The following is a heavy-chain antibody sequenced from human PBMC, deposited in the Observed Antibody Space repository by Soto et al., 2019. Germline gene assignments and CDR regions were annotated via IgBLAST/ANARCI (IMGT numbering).Heavy chain of an antibody. J-gene: IGHJ3*02. D-gene: IGHD1-26*01. CDR1: GFTFSSYA. V-gene: IGHV3-23*01. CDR2: ISGSGGST. Sequence: GGSLRLSCAASGFTFSSYAMSWVRQAPGKGLEWVSAISGSGGSTYYADSVKGRFTISRDNSKNTLYLQMNSLRAEDTAVYYCAKILKPEWDPLPVGGAFDIWGQGTMVTVSS. CDR3: AKILKPEWDPLPVGGAFDI.